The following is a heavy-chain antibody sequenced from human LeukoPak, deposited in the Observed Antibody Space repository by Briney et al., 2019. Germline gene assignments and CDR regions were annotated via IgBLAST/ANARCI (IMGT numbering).Heavy chain of an antibody. J-gene: IGHJ6*02. D-gene: IGHD3-16*01. CDR1: GFTFSSYG. CDR3: ARDRGRDYYYYGMDV. V-gene: IGHV3-33*01. CDR2: IWYDGSNK. Sequence: PGGSLRLSCAASGFTFSSYGMHWVRQAPGKGLEWVAVIWYDGSNKYYADSVKGRFTISRDNSKNTLYLQMNSLRAEDTAVYYCARDRGRDYYYYGMDVWGQGTTVTVSS.